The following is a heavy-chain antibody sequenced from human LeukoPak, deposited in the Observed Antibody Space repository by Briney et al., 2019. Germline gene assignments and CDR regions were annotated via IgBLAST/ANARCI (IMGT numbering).Heavy chain of an antibody. CDR2: ISGSSSHT. CDR1: GFTFSVYA. V-gene: IGHV3-23*01. Sequence: GGSLRLSCAASGFTFSVYAMSWVRRAPGEGLGCVSGISGSSSHTNDADFVRRRFTSYRDNSRNTLFLQLNSLTAEDTAVYYGAKEHDYTNAAPEWGFDSWGQGSLVIVSS. J-gene: IGHJ4*02. CDR3: AKEHDYTNAAPEWGFDS. D-gene: IGHD2-2*02.